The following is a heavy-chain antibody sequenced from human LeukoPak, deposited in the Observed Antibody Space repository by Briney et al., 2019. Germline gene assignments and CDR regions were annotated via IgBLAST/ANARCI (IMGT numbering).Heavy chain of an antibody. CDR3: AKAPCSSTTCYFDS. CDR2: INGGGGNT. J-gene: IGHJ4*02. D-gene: IGHD2-2*01. V-gene: IGHV3-23*01. CDR1: GFTFSSYG. Sequence: PGGSLRLSCAASGFTFSSYGMHWVRQAPGKGLEWVSAINGGGGNTYYADSVKGRFTISRDNSKNMVYLQMNSLRAEDTAVYYCAKAPCSSTTCYFDSWGQGTLVTVSS.